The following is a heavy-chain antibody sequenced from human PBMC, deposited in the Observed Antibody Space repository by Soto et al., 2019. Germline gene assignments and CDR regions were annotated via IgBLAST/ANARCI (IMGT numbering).Heavy chain of an antibody. CDR1: GFTFSSYA. CDR2: ISYDGSNK. D-gene: IGHD3-22*01. Sequence: QVQLVESGGGVVQPGRSLRLSCAASGFTFSSYAMHWVSQAPGKGLGWVAVISYDGSNKYYADYVKGRFTISRDNSKNTLYLQMNSLRAEDTAVYYCARAEHYYDSSGYYLDYWGQGTLVTVSS. CDR3: ARAEHYYDSSGYYLDY. V-gene: IGHV3-30-3*01. J-gene: IGHJ4*02.